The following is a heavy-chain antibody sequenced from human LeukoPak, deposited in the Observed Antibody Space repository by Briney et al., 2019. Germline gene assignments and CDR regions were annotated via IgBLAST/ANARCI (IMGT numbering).Heavy chain of an antibody. Sequence: SQTLSLTCTVSGGSISSGDYYWSWIRQPPGTGLEWIGYIYYSGSTYYNPSLKSRVTISVDRSKNQFSLKLSSVTAADTAVYYCARAGHPGFGELFLDYWGQGTLVTVSS. CDR3: ARAGHPGFGELFLDY. J-gene: IGHJ4*02. CDR1: GGSISSGDYY. D-gene: IGHD3-10*01. V-gene: IGHV4-30-4*08. CDR2: IYYSGST.